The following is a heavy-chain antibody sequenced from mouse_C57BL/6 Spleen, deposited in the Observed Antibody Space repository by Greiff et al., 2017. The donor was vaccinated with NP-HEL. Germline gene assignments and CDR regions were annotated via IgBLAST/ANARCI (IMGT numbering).Heavy chain of an antibody. CDR3: ARDYGSSYGYFDV. Sequence: FTDYNMNWVKQSNGKSLEWIGVINPNYGTTSYNQKFKGKATLTVDQSSSTAYMQLNSLTSEDSAVYYCARDYGSSYGYFDVWGTGTTVTVSS. J-gene: IGHJ1*03. D-gene: IGHD1-1*01. CDR2: INPNYGTT. V-gene: IGHV1-39*01. CDR1: FTDYN.